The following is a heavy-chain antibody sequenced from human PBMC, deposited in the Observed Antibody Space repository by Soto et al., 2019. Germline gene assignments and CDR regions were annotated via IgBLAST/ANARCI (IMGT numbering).Heavy chain of an antibody. CDR3: AREPSLRYFVAFFDY. J-gene: IGHJ4*02. V-gene: IGHV3-33*01. D-gene: IGHD3-9*01. Sequence: GGSLRLSCAASGFTFSSYGMHWVRQAPGKGLEWVAVIWYDGSNKYYADSVKGRFTISRDNSKNTLYLQMNSLRAEDTAVYYCAREPSLRYFVAFFDYWGQGTLVTVSS. CDR1: GFTFSSYG. CDR2: IWYDGSNK.